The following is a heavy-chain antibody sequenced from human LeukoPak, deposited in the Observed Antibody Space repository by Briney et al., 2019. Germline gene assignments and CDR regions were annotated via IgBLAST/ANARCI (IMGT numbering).Heavy chain of an antibody. J-gene: IGHJ4*02. Sequence: PSETLSLTCSVSGGSFSNYYWIWIRQPAGKGLEWIGRIYTSGSTNYNPFFKSRVTMSLDTSQKEVSLTLNSMTVADTAVYFCARGSGSYRPLYFFDYWGQGTLVTVSA. CDR1: GGSFSNYY. D-gene: IGHD1-26*01. CDR2: IYTSGST. CDR3: ARGSGSYRPLYFFDY. V-gene: IGHV4-4*07.